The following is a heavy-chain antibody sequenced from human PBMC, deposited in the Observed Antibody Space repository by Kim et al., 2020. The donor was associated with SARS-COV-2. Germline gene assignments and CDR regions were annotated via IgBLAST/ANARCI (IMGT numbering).Heavy chain of an antibody. CDR3: ASALXFWSXYGPYYFDY. Sequence: FQGRVTMTRDTSTSTVYMELSSLRSEDTAVYYCASALXFWSXYGPYYFDYWGQGTLVTVSS. D-gene: IGHD3-3*01. V-gene: IGHV1-46*01. J-gene: IGHJ4*02.